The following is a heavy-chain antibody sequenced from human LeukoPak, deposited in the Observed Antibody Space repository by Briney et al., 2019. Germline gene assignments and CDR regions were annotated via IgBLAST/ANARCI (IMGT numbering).Heavy chain of an antibody. CDR3: ARTAYSDYSLGF. CDR2: INVSGGST. D-gene: IGHD5-12*01. J-gene: IGHJ4*02. V-gene: IGHV3-23*01. CDR1: GFTFSSYA. Sequence: GGSLRLSCAASGFTFSSYAMSWVRQAPGKGLEWVSTINVSGGSTYYADSVKGRFTISRDNSKNTLYLQMNSLRAEDTAVYYCARTAYSDYSLGFWGQGTLVTVSS.